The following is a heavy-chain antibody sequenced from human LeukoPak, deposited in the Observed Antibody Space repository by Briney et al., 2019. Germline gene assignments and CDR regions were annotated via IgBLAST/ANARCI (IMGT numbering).Heavy chain of an antibody. CDR3: VKRGRQGDYAYDY. J-gene: IGHJ4*02. Sequence: PGGTLRLSCSAPGFTFSSYPMHWVRQAPGKGLEYVSSISTDGGSTYYADSVKGRFTISRDNSKNTLYLQMSSLRGEDTAVYYCVKRGRQGDYAYDYWGQGTLVTVSS. D-gene: IGHD4-17*01. CDR1: GFTFSSYP. CDR2: ISTDGGST. V-gene: IGHV3-64D*06.